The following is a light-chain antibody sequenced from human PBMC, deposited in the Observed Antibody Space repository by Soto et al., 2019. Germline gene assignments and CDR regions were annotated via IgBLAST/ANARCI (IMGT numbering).Light chain of an antibody. Sequence: QSALTQPASVSGSPGQSITISCTGTSSDVGGYNYVSWYQQHPGKAPKLMIYDVSNRPSGVSNRFSGSKSGNTASLTISWRQDEDEAADYCSSYTSSSTLVVFGGGTKLTVL. V-gene: IGLV2-14*01. CDR3: SSYTSSSTLVV. CDR1: SSDVGGYNY. CDR2: DVS. J-gene: IGLJ2*01.